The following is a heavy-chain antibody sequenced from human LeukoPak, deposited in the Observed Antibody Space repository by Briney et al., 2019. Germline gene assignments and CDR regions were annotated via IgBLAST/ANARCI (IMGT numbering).Heavy chain of an antibody. Sequence: GGSLRLSCAASGFTFRDYNMNWVRQAPGKGLEWVSYITDSGSTIHYADSVNGRFTISRDNAKNSLYLQMNSLRAEDSAVYYCARSIGLTGGGVDVWGRGTTVTISS. D-gene: IGHD3-9*01. V-gene: IGHV3-11*01. CDR3: ARSIGLTGGGVDV. CDR2: ITDSGSTI. J-gene: IGHJ6*02. CDR1: GFTFRDYN.